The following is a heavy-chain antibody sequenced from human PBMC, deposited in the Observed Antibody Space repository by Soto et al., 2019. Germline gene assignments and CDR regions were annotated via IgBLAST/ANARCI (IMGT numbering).Heavy chain of an antibody. CDR2: ISGSGGST. V-gene: IGHV3-23*01. D-gene: IGHD2-15*01. CDR3: AKDPCSGGSCYERGYFDY. Sequence: EVQLLESGGGSVQPGGSLRLSCAASGFTFSSYAMSWVRQAPGKGLEWVSAISGSGGSTYYADSVKGRFTISRDNSKNTLYLQMNSLRAEDTAVYYCAKDPCSGGSCYERGYFDYWGQGTLVTVSS. CDR1: GFTFSSYA. J-gene: IGHJ4*02.